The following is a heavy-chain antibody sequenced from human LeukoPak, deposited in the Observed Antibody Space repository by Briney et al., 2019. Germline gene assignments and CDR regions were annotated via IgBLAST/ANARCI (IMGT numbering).Heavy chain of an antibody. Sequence: GESLKISCKGSGYSFTSYWIGWVRQMPGKGLEWMGIIYPGDSDTRYSPSFQGQVTISADKSISTAYLQWSSLKASDTAMYYCARQGSSSSWEGRHYYYYYMDVWGKGTTVTVSS. CDR3: ARQGSSSSWEGRHYYYYYMDV. J-gene: IGHJ6*03. CDR1: GYSFTSYW. CDR2: IYPGDSDT. V-gene: IGHV5-51*01. D-gene: IGHD6-6*01.